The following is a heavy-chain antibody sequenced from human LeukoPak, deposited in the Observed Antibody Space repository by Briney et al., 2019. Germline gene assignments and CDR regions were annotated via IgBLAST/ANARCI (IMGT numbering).Heavy chain of an antibody. CDR2: INPSGGDT. CDR1: GYTFTSYC. J-gene: IGHJ6*02. Sequence: ASVKVSCKTSGYTFTSYCIHWVRQAPGQGLEWMGIINPSGGDTSYAQKFQGRVTMTRDASTSTVYMELSSLRSEDTAVYYCARDRASGSYQVSFCYDLDVWGLGTTVTVSS. D-gene: IGHD3-10*01. CDR3: ARDRASGSYQVSFCYDLDV. V-gene: IGHV1-46*01.